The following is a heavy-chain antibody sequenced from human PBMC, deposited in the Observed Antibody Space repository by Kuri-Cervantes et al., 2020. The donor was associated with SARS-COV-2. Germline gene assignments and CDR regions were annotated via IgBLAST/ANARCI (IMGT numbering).Heavy chain of an antibody. CDR1: GYTLTELS. CDR2: FDPEDGET. V-gene: IGHV1-24*01. J-gene: IGHJ2*01. Sequence: ASVKVSCKVSGYTLTELSMHWVRQAPGKGLEWMGGFDPEDGETIYAQKFQGRVTMTEDTSTDTAYMELSSLRSEDTAVYYCAREASTDCSGGSCYYKFDWYFDLWGRGTLVTVSS. CDR3: AREASTDCSGGSCYYKFDWYFDL. D-gene: IGHD2-15*01.